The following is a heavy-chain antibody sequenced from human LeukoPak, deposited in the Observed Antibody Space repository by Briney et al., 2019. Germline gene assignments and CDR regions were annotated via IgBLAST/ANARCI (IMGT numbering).Heavy chain of an antibody. D-gene: IGHD5-24*01. CDR3: ARHFDRDGYTSNAFDI. V-gene: IGHV4-39*01. Sequence: SETLSLTCTVSGGSFSSSSYYWGWIRQPPGKGLEWIGSMYYSGSTYYNASLRSRLTISVYTSKNQFSLKLSSVTAADTAVYYCARHFDRDGYTSNAFDIWGQGTMVTVSS. J-gene: IGHJ3*02. CDR2: MYYSGST. CDR1: GGSFSSSSYY.